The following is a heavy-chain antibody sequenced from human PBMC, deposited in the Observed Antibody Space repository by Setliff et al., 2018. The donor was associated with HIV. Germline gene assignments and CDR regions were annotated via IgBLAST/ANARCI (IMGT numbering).Heavy chain of an antibody. V-gene: IGHV1-69*13. J-gene: IGHJ6*03. Sequence: ASVKVSCKASGGTFSSYGISWVRQAPGQGLEWMGGIIPIFGTANYAQKFQGRVTITADESASTAYMELSSLRSEDTAVYYCARGESIAVAYYHYYYMDVWGKGTTVTVSS. CDR1: GGTFSSYG. D-gene: IGHD6-19*01. CDR2: IIPIFGTA. CDR3: ARGESIAVAYYHYYYMDV.